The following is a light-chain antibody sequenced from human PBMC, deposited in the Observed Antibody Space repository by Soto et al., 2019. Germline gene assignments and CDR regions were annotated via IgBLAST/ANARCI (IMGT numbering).Light chain of an antibody. CDR2: GAS. CDR1: QSVRTK. J-gene: IGKJ1*01. CDR3: QQHDQGWT. Sequence: EMVMTQSPATLSVSLGERATLSCRASQSVRTKLVWYQQKPGQAPRLLIYGASTRATGIPARFSGSGYGTEFILTISNLQSEDFEVYYCQQHDQGWTFGQGTKVEIK. V-gene: IGKV3-15*01.